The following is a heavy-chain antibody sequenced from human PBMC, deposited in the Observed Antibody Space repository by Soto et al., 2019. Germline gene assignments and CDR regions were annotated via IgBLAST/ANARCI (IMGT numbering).Heavy chain of an antibody. CDR2: IDYRGST. V-gene: IGHV4-39*02. CDR1: GDSITKSGHY. J-gene: IGHJ5*02. Sequence: SETLSLTCTVSGDSITKSGHYWGWNRQPPGKALEWIGGIDYRGSTLYNPSLRSRITMSIDTSKKFFPLKLTFVSASDTALYYCTRPLTPYDTPGPSWFGPWGQGTLVTVSS. CDR3: TRPLTPYDTPGPSWFGP. D-gene: IGHD3-9*01.